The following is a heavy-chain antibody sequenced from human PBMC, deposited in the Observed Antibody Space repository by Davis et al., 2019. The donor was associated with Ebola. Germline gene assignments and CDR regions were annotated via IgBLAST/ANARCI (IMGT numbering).Heavy chain of an antibody. V-gene: IGHV3-23*01. J-gene: IGHJ3*01. CDR2: LGLSADT. CDR1: GFTFSSYV. D-gene: IGHD6-19*01. CDR3: AKDTSNVWFDV. Sequence: GESLKTPCAASGFTFSSYVMSWVRRAPGKGLEWVSTLGLSADTYYADSVKGRFTISRDNSKNTLHLQMNSLRVEDTAIYYCAKDTSNVWFDVWGQGTMVTVSS.